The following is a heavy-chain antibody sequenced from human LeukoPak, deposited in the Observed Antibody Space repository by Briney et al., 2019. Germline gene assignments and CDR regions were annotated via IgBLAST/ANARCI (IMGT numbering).Heavy chain of an antibody. CDR3: ARALGSPLGY. CDR2: IRGDGETT. Sequence: GGSLRLSCAASGFTFTSYAMNWVRQAPGKGLEWVSAIRGDGETTYYADSVKGRFTISRDNAKNTLYLQMNSLRAEDTAVYYCARALGSPLGYWGQGTLVTVSS. D-gene: IGHD1-26*01. J-gene: IGHJ4*02. CDR1: GFTFTSYA. V-gene: IGHV3-23*01.